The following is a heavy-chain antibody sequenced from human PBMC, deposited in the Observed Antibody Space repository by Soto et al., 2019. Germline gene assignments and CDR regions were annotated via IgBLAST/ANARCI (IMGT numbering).Heavy chain of an antibody. CDR3: ASHVGGPASWFDP. D-gene: IGHD2-15*01. V-gene: IGHV5-10-1*01. CDR2: IDPSDSYT. CDR1: GYSFNSYW. J-gene: IGHJ5*02. Sequence: PGESLKISCKGSGYSFNSYWISWVRQMPGKGLEWMGRIDPSDSYTNYSPSFQCHVTISADKSISTAYLQWSSLKASDTAMYYCASHVGGPASWFDPWGQGALVTVSS.